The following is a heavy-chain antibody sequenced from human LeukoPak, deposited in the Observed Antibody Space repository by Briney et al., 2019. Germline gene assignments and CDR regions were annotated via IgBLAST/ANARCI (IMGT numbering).Heavy chain of an antibody. Sequence: GGSLRLSCAASGFTFSNAWMSWVRQAPGKGLEWVGRIKGKTDGGTTDYAAPVKDRFTISRDDSKNTLYLQMNSLRTDDTAVYYCTTDPDYYGMDVWGQGTTVTVSS. CDR2: IKGKTDGGTT. V-gene: IGHV3-15*01. CDR3: TTDPDYYGMDV. CDR1: GFTFSNAW. J-gene: IGHJ6*02.